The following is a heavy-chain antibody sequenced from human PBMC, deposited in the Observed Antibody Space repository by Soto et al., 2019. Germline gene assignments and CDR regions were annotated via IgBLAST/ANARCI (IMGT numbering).Heavy chain of an antibody. J-gene: IGHJ4*02. V-gene: IGHV1-46*01. CDR2: IDPSGNGT. CDR1: GHTLINYY. Sequence: QVQLVQSGAEVKKPGASVKVSCKASGHTLINYYMHWVRQAPGQGLDWLGKIDPSGNGTSYAERFQGRITLTSDTSTNTVYVELSSLRSEDTAIYYCAINYYDSRAYRYWGQGTLVTVSS. CDR3: AINYYDSRAYRY. D-gene: IGHD3-22*01.